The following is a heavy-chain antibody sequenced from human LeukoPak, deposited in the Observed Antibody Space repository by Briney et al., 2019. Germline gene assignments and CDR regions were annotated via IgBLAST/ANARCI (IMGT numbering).Heavy chain of an antibody. CDR1: GFTFSSYA. CDR3: AKDQMGDSGYDLDY. D-gene: IGHD5-12*01. J-gene: IGHJ4*02. CDR2: LSGSGGST. Sequence: GGSLRLSCAASGFTFSSYAMSWVRQAPGKGLEWVSALSGSGGSTYYADSVKGRFTISRDNSKSTLYLQMNSLRAEDTAVYYCAKDQMGDSGYDLDYWGQGTLVTVSS. V-gene: IGHV3-23*01.